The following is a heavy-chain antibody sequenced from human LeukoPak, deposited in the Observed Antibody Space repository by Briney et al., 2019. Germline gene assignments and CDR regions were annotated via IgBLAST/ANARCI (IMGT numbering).Heavy chain of an antibody. CDR3: ARRKYYYDSSGYYNLFDP. Sequence: PSETLSLTCTVSGGSISSSSYYWGWIRQPPGKGLEGIGSIYYSGSTYYHPSLKSRVTISVDTSKNQFSLKLSSVTAADTAVYYCARRKYYYDSSGYYNLFDPWGQGTLVTVSS. J-gene: IGHJ5*02. V-gene: IGHV4-39*01. CDR1: GGSISSSSYY. D-gene: IGHD3-22*01. CDR2: IYYSGST.